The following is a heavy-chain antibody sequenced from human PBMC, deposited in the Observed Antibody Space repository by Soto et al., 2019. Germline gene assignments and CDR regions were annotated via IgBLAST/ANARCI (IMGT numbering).Heavy chain of an antibody. J-gene: IGHJ4*02. D-gene: IGHD4-17*01. Sequence: LRLSCPASGFTFSTYAMIWVRQAPGKGLEWVSVITGSGGSTYYTDSVKGRFTISRDTSKNTLFLQMNSLRAEDTAVYYCAKDRYGDYGGIDYWGQGTMVTVSS. V-gene: IGHV3-23*01. CDR2: ITGSGGST. CDR3: AKDRYGDYGGIDY. CDR1: GFTFSTYA.